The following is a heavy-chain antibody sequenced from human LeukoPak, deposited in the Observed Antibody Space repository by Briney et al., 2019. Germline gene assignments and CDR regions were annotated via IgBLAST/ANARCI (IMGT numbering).Heavy chain of an antibody. CDR2: ISSSGSTI. V-gene: IGHV3-11*04. CDR3: AKDRLAVAGNFHY. Sequence: GGSLRLSCAASGFTFSDYYMSWIRQAPGKGLEWVSYISSSGSTIYYADSVKGRFTISRDNAKNSLYLQMNSLRAEDTAVYYCAKDRLAVAGNFHYWGQGTLVTVSS. J-gene: IGHJ4*02. CDR1: GFTFSDYY. D-gene: IGHD6-19*01.